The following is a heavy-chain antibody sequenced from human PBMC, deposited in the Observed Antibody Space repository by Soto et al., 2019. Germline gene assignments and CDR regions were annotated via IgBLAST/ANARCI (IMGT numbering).Heavy chain of an antibody. Sequence: PSQTLSLTCAISGASVSSNSAAWNWIRLSPSRGLEWLGRTYYRSKWYNDYAVSVKSRITINPDTSKNQFSLQLNSVTPEDTAVYYCARGLYGSGSYYPPSPYHYGMDVWGQGTTVTVSS. CDR3: ARGLYGSGSYYPPSPYHYGMDV. CDR2: TYYRSKWYN. D-gene: IGHD3-10*01. V-gene: IGHV6-1*01. J-gene: IGHJ6*02. CDR1: GASVSSNSAA.